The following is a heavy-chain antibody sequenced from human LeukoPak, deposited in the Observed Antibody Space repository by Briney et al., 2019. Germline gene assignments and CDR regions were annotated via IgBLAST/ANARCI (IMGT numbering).Heavy chain of an antibody. CDR2: HKSKTDGGTT. D-gene: IGHD3-22*01. CDR3: TTEGYYYDSSGYALRVYFDY. CDR1: GFTFSNAW. V-gene: IGHV3-15*01. Sequence: PGGSLRLSCAASGFTFSNAWMSWVPQAPGKGLEWVGRHKSKTDGGTTDYAAPVKGRFTIPRDDSKSTLYLQMNSLKTEDTAVYYCTTEGYYYDSSGYALRVYFDYWGQGTLVTVSS. J-gene: IGHJ4*02.